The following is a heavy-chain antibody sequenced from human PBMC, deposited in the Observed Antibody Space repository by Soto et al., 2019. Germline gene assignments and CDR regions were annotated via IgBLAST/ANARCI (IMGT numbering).Heavy chain of an antibody. CDR3: TSGSWSGEVFDI. D-gene: IGHD2-21*01. J-gene: IGHJ3*02. Sequence: QVQLVQSGAEVKKPGSSVKVSCKDAGGTFSTYSMFWVRQAPGQGLEWLGRIIPMLGVRNYAQRFHDRVTITADKSTATVYMELSSLRSEDTALYYCTSGSWSGEVFDIWGQGTMVTVSS. V-gene: IGHV1-69*02. CDR1: GGTFSTYS. CDR2: IIPMLGVR.